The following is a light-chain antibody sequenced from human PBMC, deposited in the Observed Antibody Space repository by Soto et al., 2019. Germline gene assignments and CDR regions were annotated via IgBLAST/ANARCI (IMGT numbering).Light chain of an antibody. Sequence: QSVLTQPPSASGTPGQRVTISCSGSSSNIGSNTVNWYQQFPGTAPKLLIYSNNQRPSGVPDRFSGSKSGTSASLAISGLQSEDEADYYCVACDDSLNGWVFGGGTKLTVL. V-gene: IGLV1-44*01. J-gene: IGLJ3*02. CDR1: SSNIGSNT. CDR3: VACDDSLNGWV. CDR2: SNN.